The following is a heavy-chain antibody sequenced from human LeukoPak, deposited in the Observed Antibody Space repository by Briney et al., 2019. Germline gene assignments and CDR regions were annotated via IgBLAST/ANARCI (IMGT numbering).Heavy chain of an antibody. J-gene: IGHJ6*02. CDR1: GGSFSGYY. CDR2: INHSGST. Sequence: SETLSLTRAVYGGSFSGYYWSWIRQPPGKGLEWIGEINHSGSTNYNPSLKSRVTISVDTSKNQFSLKLSSVTAADTAVYYCASGAPYCSSTSCYTEYYYGMDVWGQGTTVTVSS. V-gene: IGHV4-34*01. CDR3: ASGAPYCSSTSCYTEYYYGMDV. D-gene: IGHD2-2*01.